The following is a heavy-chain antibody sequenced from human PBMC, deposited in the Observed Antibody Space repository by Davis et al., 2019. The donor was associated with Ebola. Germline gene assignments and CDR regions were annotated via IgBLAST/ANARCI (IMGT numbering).Heavy chain of an antibody. CDR2: IKSDGSTI. CDR3: ARDTYYGDLIRSRGYYYGMDV. CDR1: GFSFSRYW. D-gene: IGHD4-17*01. J-gene: IGHJ6*02. V-gene: IGHV3-74*01. Sequence: HTGGSLRLSCAASGFSFSRYWMHWVRQAPGKGLVWVSRIKSDGSTISYADAVKGRFTISRDNAKSTLFLQMNSLRAEDTAVYYCARDTYYGDLIRSRGYYYGMDVWGQGTTVTVSS.